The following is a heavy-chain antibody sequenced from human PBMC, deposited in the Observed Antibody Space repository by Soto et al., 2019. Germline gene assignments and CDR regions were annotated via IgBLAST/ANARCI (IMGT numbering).Heavy chain of an antibody. Sequence: PGGSLRLSCAASGFTFSSYAMSWVRQAPGKGLEWVSAISGSGGSTYYADSVKGRFTISRDNSKNTLYLQMNSLRAEDTAVYYCAKSGYYDFLSGSPPGYYYGMDVWGQGTTVTVSS. J-gene: IGHJ6*02. V-gene: IGHV3-23*01. D-gene: IGHD3-3*01. CDR2: ISGSGGST. CDR1: GFTFSSYA. CDR3: AKSGYYDFLSGSPPGYYYGMDV.